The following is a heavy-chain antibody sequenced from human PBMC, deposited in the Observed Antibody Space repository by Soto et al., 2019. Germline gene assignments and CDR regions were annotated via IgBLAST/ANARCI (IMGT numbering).Heavy chain of an antibody. CDR3: ARGASSMVRGVNDY. J-gene: IGHJ4*02. CDR1: GFTFSSYG. D-gene: IGHD3-10*01. V-gene: IGHV3-33*01. CDR2: IWYDGSNK. Sequence: GGSLRLSCAASGFTFSSYGMHWVRQAPGKGLEWVAVIWYDGSNKYYADSVKGRFTISRDNSKNTLYLQMNSLRAEDTAVYYCARGASSMVRGVNDYWGQGTLVTVSS.